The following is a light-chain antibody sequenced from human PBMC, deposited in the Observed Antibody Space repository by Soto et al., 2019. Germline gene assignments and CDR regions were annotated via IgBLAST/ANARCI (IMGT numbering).Light chain of an antibody. Sequence: DIQMTQSPSTLSASVGDRVTITCRASQSISSWLAWYQQKPGKAPKLLIYDASSLASGVPSRFSGSGSGTEFTLTISSLQPDDFATYYCQQYNSYTLTLGRVTKVEIK. CDR1: QSISSW. J-gene: IGKJ4*01. CDR3: QQYNSYTLT. V-gene: IGKV1-5*01. CDR2: DAS.